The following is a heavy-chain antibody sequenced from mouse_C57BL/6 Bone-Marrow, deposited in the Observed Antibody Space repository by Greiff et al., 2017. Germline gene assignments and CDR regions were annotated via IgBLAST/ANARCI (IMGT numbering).Heavy chain of an antibody. CDR2: ISSGGSYT. J-gene: IGHJ1*03. CDR3: ARRRIPHWYFDV. Sequence: EVNLVESGGDLVKPGGSLKLSCAASGFTFSSYGMSWVRQTPDKRLEWVATISSGGSYTYYPDSVKGRFTISRDNAQNTLYLQMSSLKSEDTAMYYCARRRIPHWYFDVWGTGTTVTVSS. V-gene: IGHV5-6*02. CDR1: GFTFSSYG.